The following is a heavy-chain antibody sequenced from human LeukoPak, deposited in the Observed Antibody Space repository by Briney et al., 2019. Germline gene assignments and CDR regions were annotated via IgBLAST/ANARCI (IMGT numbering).Heavy chain of an antibody. D-gene: IGHD5-12*01. V-gene: IGHV3-7*03. CDR1: GFTFSSHS. J-gene: IGHJ4*02. Sequence: GGSLRLSCAASGFTFSSHSMNWVRQAPGKGLEWVANIKQDGSEKYYVDSVKGRFTISRDNAKNSLYLQMNSLRAEDTAVYHCARGGGGYVGFDYRGQGTLGTVS. CDR2: IKQDGSEK. CDR3: ARGGGGYVGFDY.